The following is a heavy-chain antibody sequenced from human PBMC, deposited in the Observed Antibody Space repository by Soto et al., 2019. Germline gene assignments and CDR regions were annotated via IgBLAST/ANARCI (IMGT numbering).Heavy chain of an antibody. CDR3: ARGARFLEWLSFDH. Sequence: QVQLEQSGAEVKTLGSSVKVSCKASGDTFNRYAISWVRQAPGQGLEWMGGIIPIFGTANYAPQFQDRVTLTADESTSTAYMELTSLKSEDTAVYFFARGARFLEWLSFDHWGQGTLVTVSS. J-gene: IGHJ4*02. D-gene: IGHD3-3*01. CDR1: GDTFNRYA. V-gene: IGHV1-69*12. CDR2: IIPIFGTA.